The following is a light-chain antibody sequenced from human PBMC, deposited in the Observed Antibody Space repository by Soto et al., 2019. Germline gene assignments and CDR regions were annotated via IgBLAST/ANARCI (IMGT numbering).Light chain of an antibody. V-gene: IGKV2-30*02. Sequence: DVVMTQSPLSLPVTLGQPASISCRSSQGLLHSNGDTFLSWFHQRPGQSPRRLIYQVSNRDSGVPDTFSGSGSGTDFTLTISRVEAEDVGIYYCMQGTHWPYTFGQGTKLEI. CDR2: QVS. J-gene: IGKJ2*01. CDR3: MQGTHWPYT. CDR1: QGLLHSNGDTF.